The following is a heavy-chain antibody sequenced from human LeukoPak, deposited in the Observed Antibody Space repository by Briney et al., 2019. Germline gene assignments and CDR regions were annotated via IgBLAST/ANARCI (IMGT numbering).Heavy chain of an antibody. Sequence: PGGSLRLSCAASGFTFSSYAMHWVRQAPGKGLEWVAVISYDGSNKYYADSVKGRFTISRDNSKNTLYLQMNSLRAEDTAVYYCARDESVPATYYYYYGMDVWGQGTTVTVSS. J-gene: IGHJ6*02. D-gene: IGHD6-6*01. V-gene: IGHV3-30-3*01. CDR3: ARDESVPATYYYYYGMDV. CDR2: ISYDGSNK. CDR1: GFTFSSYA.